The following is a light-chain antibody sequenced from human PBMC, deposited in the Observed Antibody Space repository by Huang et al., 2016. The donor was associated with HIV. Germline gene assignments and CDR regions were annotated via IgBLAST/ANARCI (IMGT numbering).Light chain of an antibody. J-gene: IGKJ1*01. CDR3: QQYDTSPWT. CDR1: QSVLYRSNNKNY. CDR2: WAS. V-gene: IGKV4-1*01. Sequence: DIVMTQSPDSLAVSLGERATINCKSSQSVLYRSNNKNYLAWYQQKQGQPPKLLIYWASTRESGVPDRFTGSGSGTDYSLTISSLQAEDVAVYYCQQYDTSPWTFGQGTKVEIK.